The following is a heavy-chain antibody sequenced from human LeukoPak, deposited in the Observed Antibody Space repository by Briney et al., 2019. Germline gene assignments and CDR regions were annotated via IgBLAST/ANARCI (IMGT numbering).Heavy chain of an antibody. CDR3: ARDYRGIWFGELS. CDR1: GYTFTSYN. Sequence: GASVKVSCKASGYTFTSYNVHWVRQAPGQRLEWMGWINSGNGNTKYSQKFQGRVTITRDTSASTAYMELSSLTSEDTAVYYCARDYRGIWFGELSRGQGTLVTVSS. J-gene: IGHJ4*02. V-gene: IGHV1-3*01. D-gene: IGHD3-10*01. CDR2: INSGNGNT.